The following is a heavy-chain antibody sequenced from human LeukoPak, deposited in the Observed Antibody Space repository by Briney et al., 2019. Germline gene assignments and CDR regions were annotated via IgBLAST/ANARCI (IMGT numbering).Heavy chain of an antibody. D-gene: IGHD1-1*01. V-gene: IGHV3-23*01. CDR2: IGGGGVDT. CDR1: GFTFSSYA. Sequence: GGSLRLSCAASGFTFSSYAMYWVRQAPGKGLEWVSSIGGGGVDTYHADSVKGRFTISRDNSKNTLYLQMNSLRVEDTAVYYCAKDPPTTGTTFDNWGRGTLVTVSS. J-gene: IGHJ4*02. CDR3: AKDPPTTGTTFDN.